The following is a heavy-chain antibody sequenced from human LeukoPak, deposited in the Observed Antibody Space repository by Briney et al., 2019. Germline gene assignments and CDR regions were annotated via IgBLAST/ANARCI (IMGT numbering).Heavy chain of an antibody. CDR3: ATVVTDTPVDY. D-gene: IGHD2-15*01. CDR2: INGDGRST. CDR1: GVTFSNYW. V-gene: IGHV3-74*01. Sequence: GGSLRLSCAASGVTFSNYWMHWFRQAPGKGLVWVSRINGDGRSTHYADSVQGRFTISRDNAKNTVYLQMNSLRAEDTAVYYCATVVTDTPVDYWGQGTLVTVSS. J-gene: IGHJ4*02.